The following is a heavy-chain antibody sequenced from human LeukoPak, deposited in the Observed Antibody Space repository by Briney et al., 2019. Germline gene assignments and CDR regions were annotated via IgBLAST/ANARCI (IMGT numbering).Heavy chain of an antibody. J-gene: IGHJ4*02. CDR3: ARGRRDPIVVVPAAQTPFDY. CDR2: MNPNSGNT. Sequence: ASVKVSCKASGYTSTSYDINWVRQATGQGPEWMGWMNPNSGNTGYAQKFQGRVTMTRNTSISTAYMELSSLRSEDTAVYYCARGRRDPIVVVPAAQTPFDYWGQGTLVTVSS. CDR1: GYTSTSYD. V-gene: IGHV1-8*01. D-gene: IGHD2-2*01.